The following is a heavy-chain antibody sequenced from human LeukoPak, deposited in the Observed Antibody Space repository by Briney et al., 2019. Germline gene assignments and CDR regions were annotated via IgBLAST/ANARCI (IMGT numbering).Heavy chain of an antibody. CDR3: ARGSITMVRGVISQLTHFDY. J-gene: IGHJ4*02. CDR1: GGTFSSYA. Sequence: SVKVSCKASGGTFSSYAISWVRQAPGQGLEWMGGIIPIFGTANYAQKFQGRVTITTDESTSTAYMELSSLRSEDTAVYYCARGSITMVRGVISQLTHFDYWGQGTLVTVSS. D-gene: IGHD3-10*01. V-gene: IGHV1-69*05. CDR2: IIPIFGTA.